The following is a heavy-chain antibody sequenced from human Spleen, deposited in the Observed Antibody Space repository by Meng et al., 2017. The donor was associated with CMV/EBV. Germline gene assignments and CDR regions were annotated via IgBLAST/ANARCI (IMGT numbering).Heavy chain of an antibody. D-gene: IGHD6-6*01. J-gene: IGHJ3*02. Sequence: LSLTCAASGFTFSDYYMSWIRQAPGKGLEWVSYISSSGSTIYYADSVKGRFTISRDNAKNSLYLQMNSLRADDTAVYYCVRDAGSSSGDDAFDIWGQGTMVTVSS. CDR1: GFTFSDYY. V-gene: IGHV3-11*04. CDR3: VRDAGSSSGDDAFDI. CDR2: ISSSGSTI.